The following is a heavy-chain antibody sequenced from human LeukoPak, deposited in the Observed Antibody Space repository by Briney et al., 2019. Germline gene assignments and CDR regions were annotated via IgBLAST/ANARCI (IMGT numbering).Heavy chain of an antibody. Sequence: ASVKVSCKASGYTFTSHYMHWVRQAPGQGLEWMGIINPSGGSTSYAQKFQGRVTMTRDTSTSTVYMELSSLRSEDTAVYYCATTRFLEWSRTGYYYGMDVWGQGTTVTVSS. J-gene: IGHJ6*02. V-gene: IGHV1-46*01. D-gene: IGHD3-3*01. CDR3: ATTRFLEWSRTGYYYGMDV. CDR1: GYTFTSHY. CDR2: INPSGGST.